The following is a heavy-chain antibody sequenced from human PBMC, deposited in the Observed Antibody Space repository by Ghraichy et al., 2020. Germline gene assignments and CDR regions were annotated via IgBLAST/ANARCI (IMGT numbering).Heavy chain of an antibody. CDR1: GYTFSDYY. Sequence: VKVSCKASGYTFSDYYIHWVRQAPGQGLEWMGWINPNSGATNYAQNFQGRVTLTRDTSTSTGYLELSRLTSDYTAVYYCARDRSSSWSGHYYYYGLDVWGQGTTVTVSS. CDR2: INPNSGAT. D-gene: IGHD6-13*01. V-gene: IGHV1-2*02. J-gene: IGHJ6*02. CDR3: ARDRSSSWSGHYYYYGLDV.